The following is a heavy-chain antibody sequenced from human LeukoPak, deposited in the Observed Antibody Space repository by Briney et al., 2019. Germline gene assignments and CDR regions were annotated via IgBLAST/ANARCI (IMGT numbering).Heavy chain of an antibody. CDR2: IYYSGSS. V-gene: IGHV4-39*01. D-gene: IGHD2-15*01. Sequence: SETLSLTCTVSGGSISSSDYYWGWIRQPPGKGLEWIGSIYYSGSSYYNPSLKSRVTISVDTSKNQFSLKLSSVTAADTAVYYCARRSRYCIGGSCSTCFDYWGQGTLATVSS. CDR1: GGSISSSDYY. J-gene: IGHJ4*02. CDR3: ARRSRYCIGGSCSTCFDY.